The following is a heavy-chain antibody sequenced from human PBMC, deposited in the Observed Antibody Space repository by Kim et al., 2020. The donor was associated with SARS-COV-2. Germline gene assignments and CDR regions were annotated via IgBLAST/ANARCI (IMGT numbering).Heavy chain of an antibody. D-gene: IGHD3-9*01. CDR2: ISYDGSNK. J-gene: IGHJ6*02. CDR3: ARVAQYYDILTGNYYYYGMDV. Sequence: GGSLRLSCAASGFTFSSYAMHWVRQAPGKGLEWVAVISYDGSNKYYADSVKGRFTISRDNSKNTLYLQMNSLRAEDTAVYYCARVAQYYDILTGNYYYYGMDVWGQGTTVTVSS. CDR1: GFTFSSYA. V-gene: IGHV3-30*04.